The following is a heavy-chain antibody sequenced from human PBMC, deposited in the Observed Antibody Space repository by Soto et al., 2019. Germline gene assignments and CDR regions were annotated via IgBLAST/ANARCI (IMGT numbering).Heavy chain of an antibody. V-gene: IGHV4-59*01. CDR2: ICYSGST. Sequence: KPSETLSLTCTVSGGSISSYYWSWIRQPPGKGLEWIGYICYSGSTNYNPSLKSRVTISVDTSKNQFSLKLSSVTAAATAVYYCARELSSSSIYGMDVWGQGTTVTVSS. J-gene: IGHJ6*02. D-gene: IGHD6-13*01. CDR1: GGSISSYY. CDR3: ARELSSSSIYGMDV.